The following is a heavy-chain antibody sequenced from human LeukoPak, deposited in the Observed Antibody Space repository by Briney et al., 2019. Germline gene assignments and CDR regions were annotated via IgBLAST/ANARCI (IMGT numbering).Heavy chain of an antibody. CDR3: AKRGVVIRVILVGFHKEAYYFDS. D-gene: IGHD3-22*01. CDR1: GFTVSSNY. Sequence: PGGSLRLSCAASGFTVSSNYMSWVRQAPGKGLEWVSGISGSGGGTHYADSVKGRFTISRDNPKNTLYLQMNNLRAGDTAVYFCAKRGVVIRVILVGFHKEAYYFDSWGQGALVTVSS. V-gene: IGHV3-23*01. J-gene: IGHJ4*02. CDR2: ISGSGGGT.